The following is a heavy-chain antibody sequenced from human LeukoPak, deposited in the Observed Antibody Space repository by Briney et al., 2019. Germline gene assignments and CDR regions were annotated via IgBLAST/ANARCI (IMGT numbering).Heavy chain of an antibody. CDR3: AKGGPWLRSNYWYFDL. J-gene: IGHJ2*01. D-gene: IGHD5-12*01. CDR2: ISGSGGST. CDR1: GFTFSSYA. V-gene: IGHV3-23*01. Sequence: GGSLRLSCAASGFTFSSYAMSWVRQAPGKGLEWVSAISGSGGSTYYADSVKGRFTISRDNSKNTLYLQMNSLRAEDTAVYYCAKGGPWLRSNYWYFDLWGRGTLVTVSS.